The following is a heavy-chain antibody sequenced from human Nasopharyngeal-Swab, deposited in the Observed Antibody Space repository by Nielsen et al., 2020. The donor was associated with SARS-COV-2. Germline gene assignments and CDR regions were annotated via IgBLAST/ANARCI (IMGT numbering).Heavy chain of an antibody. V-gene: IGHV4-34*01. CDR3: ARGRATMVRGARGKPYYMDV. Sequence: SETLSLTCAVYGGSFSGYYWSWIRQPPGKGLEWIGEINHSGSTNYNPPLKSRVTISVDTSKNQFSLKLSSVTAADTAVYYCARGRATMVRGARGKPYYMDVWGKGTTVTVSS. J-gene: IGHJ6*03. D-gene: IGHD3-10*01. CDR1: GGSFSGYY. CDR2: INHSGST.